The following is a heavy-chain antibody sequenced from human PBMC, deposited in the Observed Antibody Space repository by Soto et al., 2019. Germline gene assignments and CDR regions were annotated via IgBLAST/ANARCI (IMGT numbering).Heavy chain of an antibody. V-gene: IGHV1-8*01. CDR3: ARGYDYYYYYYMDV. Sequence: GASVKVSCKASGYTFTSYDINWVRQATGQGLEWMGWMNPNSGNTGYAQKFQGRVTMTRNTSISTAYMELSSLRSEDTAVYYCARGYDYYYYYYMDVWRKGTTVTVSS. CDR2: MNPNSGNT. J-gene: IGHJ6*03. CDR1: GYTFTSYD. D-gene: IGHD3-10*01.